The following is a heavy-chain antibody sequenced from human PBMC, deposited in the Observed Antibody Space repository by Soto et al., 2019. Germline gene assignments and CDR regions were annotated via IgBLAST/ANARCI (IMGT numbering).Heavy chain of an antibody. CDR3: ARDRRDCSGGSCYQYYYYYGMDV. D-gene: IGHD2-15*01. CDR2: IHPNSGAI. Sequence: ASVKVSCKASGYTFTGYYLHWVRQAPGQGLEWMGWIHPNSGAINYAQKFQDWVAMTRDTSISTAYMELSRLRSDDTAVYYCARDRRDCSGGSCYQYYYYYGMDVWGQGTTVTVSS. J-gene: IGHJ6*02. V-gene: IGHV1-2*04. CDR1: GYTFTGYY.